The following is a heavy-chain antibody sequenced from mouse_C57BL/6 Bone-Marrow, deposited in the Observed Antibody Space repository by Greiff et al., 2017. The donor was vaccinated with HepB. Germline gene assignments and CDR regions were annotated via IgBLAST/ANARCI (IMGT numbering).Heavy chain of an antibody. J-gene: IGHJ4*01. V-gene: IGHV2-6-1*01. CDR2: IWSDGST. D-gene: IGHD1-1*01. CDR1: GFSLTSYG. Sequence: VKLEESGPGLVAPSQSLSITCTVSGFSLTSYGVHWVRQPPGKGLEWLVVIWSDGSTTYNSALKSRLSISKDNSKSQVFLKMNSLQTDDTAMYYCARHAITTVVANYYAMDYWGQGTSVTVSS. CDR3: ARHAITTVVANYYAMDY.